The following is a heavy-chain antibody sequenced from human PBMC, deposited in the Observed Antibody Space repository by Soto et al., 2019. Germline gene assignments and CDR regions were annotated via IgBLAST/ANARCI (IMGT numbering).Heavy chain of an antibody. V-gene: IGHV4-59*01. Sequence: PPEPASLTSTSSAGSISSYYWSWLWRPRGKGPECIVYIYYSGRTNYKPSLKSRVTISVDTSKNQFSLKLSSVTAADTAVYYCAIDGQYYYCSGSYPYYYYMHVCAIGTTVTVSS. D-gene: IGHD3-10*01. CDR1: AGSISSYY. CDR2: IYYSGRT. CDR3: AIDGQYYYCSGSYPYYYYMHV. J-gene: IGHJ6*03.